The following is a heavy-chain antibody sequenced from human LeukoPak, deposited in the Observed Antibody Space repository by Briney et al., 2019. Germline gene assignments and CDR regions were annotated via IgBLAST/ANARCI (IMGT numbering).Heavy chain of an antibody. Sequence: GGSLRLSCAAPGLTVSSNYMSWVRQAPGKGLGWVSVIYSGGSTYYADSVKARFTISRHNSKNTLYLQMNSLRAEDTAVYYCARVRFSYGMDVWGQGTTVTVSS. J-gene: IGHJ6*02. CDR3: ARVRFSYGMDV. V-gene: IGHV3-53*04. CDR2: IYSGGST. CDR1: GLTVSSNY. D-gene: IGHD3-3*01.